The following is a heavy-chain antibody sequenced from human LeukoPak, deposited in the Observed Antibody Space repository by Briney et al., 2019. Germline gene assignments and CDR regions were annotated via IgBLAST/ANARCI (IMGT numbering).Heavy chain of an antibody. J-gene: IGHJ4*02. V-gene: IGHV3-23*01. CDR3: ARVPAAGTVDY. D-gene: IGHD6-13*01. Sequence: PAGSLRLSCAASGFTFSSYAMSWVRQAPGKGLEWVSALTGSGDSTYYADSVKGRFTISRDNSKNTLYLQMNSLRAEDTAVYYCARVPAAGTVDYWGQGTLVTVSS. CDR1: GFTFSSYA. CDR2: LTGSGDST.